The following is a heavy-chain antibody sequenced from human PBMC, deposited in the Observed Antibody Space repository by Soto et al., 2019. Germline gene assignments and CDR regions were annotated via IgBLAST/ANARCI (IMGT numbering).Heavy chain of an antibody. CDR1: EFTFSSYG. CDR3: AREDYGSGSFDY. CDR2: IWYDGSNK. D-gene: IGHD3-10*01. V-gene: IGHV3-33*01. Sequence: QVQLVESGGGVVQPGRSLRLSCAASEFTFSSYGMHWVRQAPGKGLEWVAVIWYDGSNKYYADSVKGRFTISRDNSKNTLYLQMNSLRAEDTAVYYCAREDYGSGSFDYWGQRTLVTVSS. J-gene: IGHJ4*02.